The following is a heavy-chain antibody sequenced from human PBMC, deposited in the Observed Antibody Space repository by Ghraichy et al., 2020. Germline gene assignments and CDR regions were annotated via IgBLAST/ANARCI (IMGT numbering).Heavy chain of an antibody. CDR2: IYWNDDK. CDR1: GFSLSTSGVG. D-gene: IGHD3-10*01. Sequence: SGPTLVKPTQTLTLTCTFSGFSLSTSGVGVGWIRQPPGKALEWLAFIYWNDDKRYSPSLKTRLTINQDTSNNQVVLTRTNMDTVDTATDYCAHCPCLWFGEFPDYWGQGTLVTVSS. CDR3: AHCPCLWFGEFPDY. J-gene: IGHJ4*02. V-gene: IGHV2-5*01.